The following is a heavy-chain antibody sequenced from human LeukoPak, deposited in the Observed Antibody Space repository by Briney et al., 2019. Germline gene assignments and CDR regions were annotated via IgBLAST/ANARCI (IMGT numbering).Heavy chain of an antibody. D-gene: IGHD3-22*01. V-gene: IGHV1-69*13. CDR1: GGTFSSYA. Sequence: SVKVSCKASGGTFSSYAISRVRQAPGQGLEWMGGIIPIFGTANYAQKFQGRVTITADESTSTAYMELSSLRSEDTAVYYCASFLYYYDSSGYWSPFDYWGQGTLVTVSS. CDR3: ASFLYYYDSSGYWSPFDY. CDR2: IIPIFGTA. J-gene: IGHJ4*02.